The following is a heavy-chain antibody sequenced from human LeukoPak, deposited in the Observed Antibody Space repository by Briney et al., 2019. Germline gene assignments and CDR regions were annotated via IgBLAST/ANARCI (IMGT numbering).Heavy chain of an antibody. CDR1: GGSFSGYY. CDR2: INHSGST. Sequence: KTSETLSLTCAVYGGSFSGYYWSWIRQPPGKGLEWIGEINHSGSTYYNPSLKSRVTISVDRSKNQFSLKLSSVTAADTAVYYCARGVRSYVLDIFDYWGQGTLVTVSS. V-gene: IGHV4-34*01. D-gene: IGHD1-26*01. J-gene: IGHJ4*02. CDR3: ARGVRSYVLDIFDY.